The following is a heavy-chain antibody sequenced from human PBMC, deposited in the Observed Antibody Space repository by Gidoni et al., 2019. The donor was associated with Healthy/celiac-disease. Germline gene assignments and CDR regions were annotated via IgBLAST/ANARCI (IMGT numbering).Heavy chain of an antibody. V-gene: IGHV3-23*01. D-gene: IGHD1-26*01. Sequence: EVQLLESGGGLVQPGGSLRLSCAASGFTFSSYAMSWVRQAPGKGLGWVSAISGSGGSTYYADSVKGRFTISRDNSKNTLYLQMNSLRAEDTAVYYCAKDLYIVGASGRHDDDYWGQGTLVTVSS. CDR2: ISGSGGST. CDR1: GFTFSSYA. J-gene: IGHJ4*02. CDR3: AKDLYIVGASGRHDDDY.